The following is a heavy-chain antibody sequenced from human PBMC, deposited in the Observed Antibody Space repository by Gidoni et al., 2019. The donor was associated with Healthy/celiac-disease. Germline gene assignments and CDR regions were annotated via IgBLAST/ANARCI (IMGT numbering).Heavy chain of an antibody. CDR1: GGSTSSNSYY. V-gene: IGHV4-39*01. CDR2: IHYSGSN. J-gene: IGHJ6*02. D-gene: IGHD3-16*01. Sequence: QLPLHASGQGLVKPSETLSLTCTVSGGSTSSNSYYWGWIRQPPGKGVEWIGSIHYSGSNDYNPSLKSRVTISVDTSKNQFSLKLSSVTAADTAVYYCARLAPGGGEAEVHYYYYGMDVWGQGTTVTVSS. CDR3: ARLAPGGGEAEVHYYYYGMDV.